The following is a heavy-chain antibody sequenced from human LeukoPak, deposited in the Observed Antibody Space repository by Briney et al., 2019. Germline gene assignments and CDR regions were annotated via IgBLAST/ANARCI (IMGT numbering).Heavy chain of an antibody. CDR1: GDSISNYC. CDR2: IYTSEST. Sequence: SETLSLTCIVSGDSISNYCWSLIRQPAGKGLEWIGRIYTSESTNYNPSLKSRVTMSVDTSKNQFSLKLSSVTAADTAVYYCARGRKSYYYYGMDVWGQGTTVTVSS. V-gene: IGHV4-4*07. CDR3: ARGRKSYYYYGMDV. J-gene: IGHJ6*02.